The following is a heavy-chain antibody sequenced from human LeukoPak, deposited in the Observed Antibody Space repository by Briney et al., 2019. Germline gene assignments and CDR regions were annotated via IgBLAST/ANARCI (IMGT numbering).Heavy chain of an antibody. CDR3: ARGLSAIVH. Sequence: KPSETLSLTCAVYGGSFSGYYWSWIRQPPGKGLEWIGEINHSGSTNYNPSLKSRVTISVDTSKNQFSLKLSSVTAADAAVYYCARGLSAIVHWGQGTLVTVSS. J-gene: IGHJ4*02. D-gene: IGHD2-21*02. V-gene: IGHV4-34*01. CDR1: GGSFSGYY. CDR2: INHSGST.